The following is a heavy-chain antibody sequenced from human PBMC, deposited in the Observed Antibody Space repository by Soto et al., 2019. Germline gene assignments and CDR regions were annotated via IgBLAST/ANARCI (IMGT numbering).Heavy chain of an antibody. CDR2: IYISGST. CDR1: GGSFSNYY. CDR3: AKSGTSSWNMWFDP. J-gene: IGHJ5*02. V-gene: IGHV4-4*07. D-gene: IGHD6-13*01. Sequence: ETLSLTCTVSGGSFSNYYWSWIRQPAGKGLEWIGRIYISGSTHYNPSLQSRVTMSVDTSKNQFSLILSSVTAADTAVYYCAKSGTSSWNMWFDPWGQGTLVTVSS.